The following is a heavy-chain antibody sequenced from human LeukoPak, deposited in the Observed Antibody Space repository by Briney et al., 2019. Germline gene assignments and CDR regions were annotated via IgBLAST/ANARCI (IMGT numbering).Heavy chain of an antibody. V-gene: IGHV4-59*01. CDR3: ASNYDSFAAHAFDI. CDR1: GGSISRYY. J-gene: IGHJ3*02. Sequence: SETLSLTCTVSGGSISRYYWSWIRQPPGKGLEWIGYIYYSGSTNYNPSLKSRVTISVDTSKNQFSLKLSSVTAADTAVYYCASNYDSFAAHAFDIWGQGTMVTVSS. D-gene: IGHD3-10*01. CDR2: IYYSGST.